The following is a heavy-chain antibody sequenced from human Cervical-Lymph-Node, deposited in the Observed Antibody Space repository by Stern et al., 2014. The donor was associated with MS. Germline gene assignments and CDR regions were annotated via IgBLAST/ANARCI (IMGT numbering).Heavy chain of an antibody. CDR3: AIFHPPR. CDR2: IIPKYGPQ. CDR1: GGTFSNYA. J-gene: IGHJ3*01. V-gene: IGHV1-69*01. Sequence: QLVQSGAEMKKPGSSVKVSCKASGGTFSNYAFNWGRQAPGQGLEWMGLIIPKYGPQNYAPKFQGRVTIVAEECTVYQVLTSIRSEDAAVYYCAIFHPPRWGQGTMVTVSS.